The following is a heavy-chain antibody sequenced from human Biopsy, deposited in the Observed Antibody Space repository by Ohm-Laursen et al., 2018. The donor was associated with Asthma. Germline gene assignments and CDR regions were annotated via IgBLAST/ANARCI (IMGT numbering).Heavy chain of an antibody. V-gene: IGHV2-5*01. CDR3: GHIGDRGYDWAPPYHYYGVDV. CDR1: GFSLTTDGVG. D-gene: IGHD1-1*01. Sequence: PTQTLTLTCTVAGFSLTTDGVGVGWIRQPPGKALEWLALISWNDDGRYRSSLQSRLTITKDASKNQVVLTMTNMDPVDTATYYCGHIGDRGYDWAPPYHYYGVDVWGLGTTVTVSS. J-gene: IGHJ6*02. CDR2: ISWNDDG.